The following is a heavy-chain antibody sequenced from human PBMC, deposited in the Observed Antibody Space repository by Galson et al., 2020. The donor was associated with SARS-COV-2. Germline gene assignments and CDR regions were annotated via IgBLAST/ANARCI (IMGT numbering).Heavy chain of an antibody. D-gene: IGHD3-22*01. CDR3: ARSRQDVTMIVVAITAYYHYMDV. CDR1: GGSFSDYY. V-gene: IGHV4-34*01. CDR2: INHSGST. Sequence: SETLSLTCAVYGGSFSDYYWNWIRQSPGKGLDWIGEINHSGSTKSSPSLKSRVTIAVDTSKNQFSLKLTSMTAADTAVYYCARSRQDVTMIVVAITAYYHYMDVWSKGTTVTISS. J-gene: IGHJ6*03.